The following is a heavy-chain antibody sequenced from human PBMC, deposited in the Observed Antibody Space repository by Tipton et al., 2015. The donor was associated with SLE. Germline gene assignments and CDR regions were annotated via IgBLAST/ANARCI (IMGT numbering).Heavy chain of an antibody. Sequence: SLRLSCAASGFTFSDYYMSWIRQAPGKGLEWVSYISSSGGTIYYADSVKGRFTISRDNAKNSLYLQMNSLRAEDTAVYYCARDSGGYYPYFDYWGQGTLVTVSS. CDR3: ARDSGGYYPYFDY. CDR1: GFTFSDYY. D-gene: IGHD3-3*01. CDR2: ISSSGGTI. J-gene: IGHJ4*02. V-gene: IGHV3-11*04.